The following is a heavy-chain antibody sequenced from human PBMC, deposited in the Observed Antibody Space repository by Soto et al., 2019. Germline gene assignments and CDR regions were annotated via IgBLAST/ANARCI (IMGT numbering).Heavy chain of an antibody. CDR1: GFTFSSYG. Sequence: PGGSLRLSCAASGFTFSSYGMHWVRQAPGKGLEWVAVIWYDGSNKYYADSVKGRFTISRDNSKNTLYLQMNSLRAEDTAVYYCARDIRSYSSSRFRYGMDVWGQGTTVTVSS. J-gene: IGHJ6*02. CDR2: IWYDGSNK. CDR3: ARDIRSYSSSRFRYGMDV. D-gene: IGHD6-6*01. V-gene: IGHV3-33*01.